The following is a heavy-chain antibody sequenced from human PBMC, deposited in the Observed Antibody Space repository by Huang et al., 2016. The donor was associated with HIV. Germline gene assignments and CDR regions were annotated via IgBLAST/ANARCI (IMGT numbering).Heavy chain of an antibody. CDR1: GFSVTTSGVG. Sequence: QITLKESGPTLVKPTQTLTLTCTLSGFSVTTSGVGVGWIRQPPGRAPEWLTLIYWNDHKRYNPSLRSSPTVTKDTSKNQVVLTMTNVDSVDTATYYCAHAYYDFWSGYFGYWGQGILVTVSS. D-gene: IGHD3-3*01. CDR3: AHAYYDFWSGYFGY. J-gene: IGHJ4*02. CDR2: IYWNDHK. V-gene: IGHV2-5*01.